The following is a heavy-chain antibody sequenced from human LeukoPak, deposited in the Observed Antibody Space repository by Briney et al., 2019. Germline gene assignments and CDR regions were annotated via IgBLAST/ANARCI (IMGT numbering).Heavy chain of an antibody. Sequence: SKTLSLTCTVSGGSISSSSYYWGWIRQPPGKGLEWIGSIYYSGSTYYNPSLKSRFTISVDTPKNQFSLKLSSVTAADTAVYYCARRLRGYSYGIDYWGQGTLVTVSS. D-gene: IGHD5-18*01. CDR1: GGSISSSSYY. V-gene: IGHV4-39*01. CDR2: IYYSGST. J-gene: IGHJ4*02. CDR3: ARRLRGYSYGIDY.